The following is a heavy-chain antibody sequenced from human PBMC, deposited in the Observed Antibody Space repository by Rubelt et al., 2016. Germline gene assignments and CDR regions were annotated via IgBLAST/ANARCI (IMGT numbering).Heavy chain of an antibody. CDR2: IYYSGST. CDR3: ARGRFLEWLPPDY. D-gene: IGHD3-3*01. Sequence: QLQLQESGPGLVKPSETLSLTCTVSGGSISSSSYYWGWIRQPPGKGLEWIGSIYYSGSTYYNPSLKSRVTISVYTSKTQFSLKLSSATAADTAVYYCARGRFLEWLPPDYWGQGTLVTVSS. CDR1: GGSISSSSYY. V-gene: IGHV4-39*01. J-gene: IGHJ4*02.